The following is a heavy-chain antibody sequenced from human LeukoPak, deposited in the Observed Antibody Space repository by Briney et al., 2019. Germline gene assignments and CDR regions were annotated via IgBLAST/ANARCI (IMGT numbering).Heavy chain of an antibody. CDR1: GFTFRSYA. D-gene: IGHD3-22*01. CDR3: ANVYDTSGVRGNY. V-gene: IGHV3-23*01. Sequence: GGSLRLSCAASGFTFRSYAMSWVRQAPGKGLEWVSAISGSGDSTYYADSVKGRFTISRDNSQNTLYLQMNSLGVEDTAVYYCANVYDTSGVRGNYWGQGTLVTVST. CDR2: ISGSGDST. J-gene: IGHJ4*02.